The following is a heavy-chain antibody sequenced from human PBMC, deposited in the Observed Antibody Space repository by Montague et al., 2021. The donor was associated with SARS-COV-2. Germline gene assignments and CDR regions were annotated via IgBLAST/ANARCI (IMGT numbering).Heavy chain of an antibody. J-gene: IGHJ4*02. Sequence: SETLSLTCTVSGGSISTHFWNWIRQPAGKGLEWIGRIYASGSTHYNPSLRSRLTMSVDTSKNQFSLRLTSVTAADTAVYYCARDTVGDFWIENYFDNWGQGTLVTVSS. CDR1: GGSISTHF. V-gene: IGHV4-4*07. D-gene: IGHD3-3*01. CDR3: ARDTVGDFWIENYFDN. CDR2: IYASGST.